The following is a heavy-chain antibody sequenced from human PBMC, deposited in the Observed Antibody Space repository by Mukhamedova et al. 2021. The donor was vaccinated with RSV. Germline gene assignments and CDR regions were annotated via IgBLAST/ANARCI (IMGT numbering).Heavy chain of an antibody. J-gene: IGHJ4*02. Sequence: YYADSMKGRFTISRDNDKNSVYLQMDSLRDEDTAVYYCTRDVDRDTSWYAYWGQGTLVTVS. CDR3: TRDVDRDTSWYAY. V-gene: IGHV3-21*01. D-gene: IGHD2-2*01.